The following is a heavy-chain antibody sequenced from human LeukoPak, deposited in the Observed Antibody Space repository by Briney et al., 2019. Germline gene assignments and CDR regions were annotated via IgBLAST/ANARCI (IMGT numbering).Heavy chain of an antibody. CDR3: ARDSSGQIYYYYGMDV. J-gene: IGHJ6*02. Sequence: GGSLRLSCAASGFTFSSYAMHWVRQAPGKGLEWVAVISYDGSNKYYADSMKGRFTISRDNSKNTLYLQMNSLRAEDTAVYYCARDSSGQIYYYYGMDVWGQGTTVTVSS. CDR1: GFTFSSYA. CDR2: ISYDGSNK. D-gene: IGHD6-19*01. V-gene: IGHV3-30-3*01.